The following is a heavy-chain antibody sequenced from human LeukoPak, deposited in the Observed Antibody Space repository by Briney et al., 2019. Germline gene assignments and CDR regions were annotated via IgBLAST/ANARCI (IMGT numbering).Heavy chain of an antibody. CDR2: INHSGST. J-gene: IGHJ4*02. CDR3: ARSPLWFGKYLDY. CDR1: GGSFSGYY. V-gene: IGHV4-34*01. D-gene: IGHD3-10*01. Sequence: SETLSLTCAVYGGSFSGYYWSWIRQPPGKGLEWIGEINHSGSTNYNPSLKSRVTISVDTSKNQFSLKLSSVTAADTAVYYCARSPLWFGKYLDYWGQGTLVTVSS.